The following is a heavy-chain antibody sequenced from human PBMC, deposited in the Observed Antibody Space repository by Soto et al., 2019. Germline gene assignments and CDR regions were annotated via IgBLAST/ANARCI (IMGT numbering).Heavy chain of an antibody. CDR3: AKDGASGSYPPYYYFGMDV. Sequence: GGSLRLSCAASGFTFSSYARSWVRQAPGKGLEWVSTISGSGGNAYYADSVKGRFSISRDNSKNTLRLQMNSLRADDTAVYYCAKDGASGSYPPYYYFGMDVWGQGTTVTVSS. CDR1: GFTFSSYA. V-gene: IGHV3-23*01. J-gene: IGHJ6*02. CDR2: ISGSGGNA. D-gene: IGHD1-26*01.